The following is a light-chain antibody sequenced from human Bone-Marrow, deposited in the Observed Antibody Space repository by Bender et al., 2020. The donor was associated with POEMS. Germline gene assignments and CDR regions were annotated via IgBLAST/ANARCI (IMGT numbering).Light chain of an antibody. Sequence: SYELTQPPSVSVSPGQTASFTCSGVKLGEKYASWYQQRPGQAPVMIIYQDNKRPPGILERFSGSNSGNTATLTISGTQAVDVADYYCQAWDSSAVVFGGGTKLTVL. CDR1: KLGEKY. CDR3: QAWDSSAVV. V-gene: IGLV3-1*01. CDR2: QDN. J-gene: IGLJ3*02.